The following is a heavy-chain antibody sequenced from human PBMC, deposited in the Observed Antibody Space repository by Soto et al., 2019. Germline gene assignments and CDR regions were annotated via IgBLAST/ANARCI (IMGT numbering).Heavy chain of an antibody. D-gene: IGHD2-2*01. CDR1: AFTFRSYA. V-gene: IGHV3-23*01. CDR3: AKVMPRGGCTSTSCLGAFDI. CDR2: ITASADTT. Sequence: EEQLLESGGGLVRPGGSLRLSCAAAAFTFRSYAMSWVRQAPGKGLEWVSAITASADTTYYADSVKGRFTISRDNSKNTLDLRMNSLRAEDTAVYYCAKVMPRGGCTSTSCLGAFDIWGQGTMVTVS. J-gene: IGHJ3*02.